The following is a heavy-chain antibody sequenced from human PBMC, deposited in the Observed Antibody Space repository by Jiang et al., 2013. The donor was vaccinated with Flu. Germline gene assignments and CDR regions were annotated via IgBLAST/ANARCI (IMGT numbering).Heavy chain of an antibody. V-gene: IGHV6-1*01. CDR2: TYYRSKWYT. CDR3: ARGYKYAYDY. CDR1: GDSVSTNNAG. J-gene: IGHJ4*02. Sequence: QTLSLTCAISGDSVSTNNAGWHWIRQSPSRGLEWLGRTYYRSKWYTDYAVSLKSRIIINSDTSKNQFSLQLNSVAPEDTALYYCARGYKYAYDYWGQGILVTAPQ. D-gene: IGHD2-2*01.